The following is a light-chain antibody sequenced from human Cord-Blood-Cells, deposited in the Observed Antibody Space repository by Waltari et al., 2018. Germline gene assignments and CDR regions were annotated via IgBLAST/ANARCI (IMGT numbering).Light chain of an antibody. CDR2: DVS. CDR1: SSDVGGYNY. Sequence: QSALTQPASVSGSPGQSITISCTGTSSDVGGYNYVSWYQQHPGKAPKLMIYDVSKRPSGVSNRFSDSTSGSTASLTISGLQAEDEADYYCSSYTSSSTWVFGGGTKLTVL. J-gene: IGLJ3*02. CDR3: SSYTSSSTWV. V-gene: IGLV2-14*01.